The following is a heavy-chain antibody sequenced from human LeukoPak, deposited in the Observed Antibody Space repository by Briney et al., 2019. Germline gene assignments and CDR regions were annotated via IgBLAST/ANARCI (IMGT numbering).Heavy chain of an antibody. CDR2: ISAYNGNT. V-gene: IGHV1-18*01. D-gene: IGHD5-18*01. CDR1: GYTFTSYG. CDR3: ARAAMVPSGFDY. J-gene: IGHJ4*02. Sequence: ASVEVPCKASGYTFTSYGISWVRQAPGQGLEWMGWISAYNGNTNYAQKLQGRVTMTTDTSTSTAYMELRSLRSDDTAVYYCARAAMVPSGFDYWGQGTLVTVSS.